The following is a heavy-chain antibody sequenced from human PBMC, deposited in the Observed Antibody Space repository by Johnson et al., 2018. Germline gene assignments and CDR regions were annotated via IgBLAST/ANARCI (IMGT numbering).Heavy chain of an antibody. CDR3: ARELFSVWERKSMDV. Sequence: VQLVESGGGLVQXGGSXRLXCAVSGFTFSSHSMNWVRQAPGKGLEWVSAISSSSTTIYYADSVKGRFTISRDNAKNSLYLQMNSLREADTAFHYCARELFSVWERKSMDVWGRGTTVTVS. J-gene: IGHJ6*02. V-gene: IGHV3-48*02. D-gene: IGHD3-16*01. CDR1: GFTFSSHS. CDR2: ISSSSTTI.